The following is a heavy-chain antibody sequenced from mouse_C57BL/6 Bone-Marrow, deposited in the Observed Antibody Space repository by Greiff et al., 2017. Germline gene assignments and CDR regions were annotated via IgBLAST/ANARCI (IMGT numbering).Heavy chain of an antibody. CDR1: GYTFTDYY. CDR2: IYPGSGNT. V-gene: IGHV1-76*01. J-gene: IGHJ3*01. Sequence: QVQLQQSGAELVRPGASVKLSCKASGYTFTDYYINWVKQRPGQGLEWIARIYPGSGNTYYNEKFKGKATLTAEKSSSTAYMQLSSLTSEDSAVYFCARWGTLTTVVATDYWGQGTLVTVSA. CDR3: ARWGTLTTVVATDY. D-gene: IGHD1-1*01.